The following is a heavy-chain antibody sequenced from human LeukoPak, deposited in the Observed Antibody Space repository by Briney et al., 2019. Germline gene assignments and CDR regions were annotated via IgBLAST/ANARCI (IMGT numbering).Heavy chain of an antibody. J-gene: IGHJ4*02. CDR3: ARESYCYDSSGYSGSPTTY. V-gene: IGHV3-53*01. D-gene: IGHD3-22*01. Sequence: GGSLRLSCAASGFTVSSNYMSWVRQAPGKGLEWVSVIYSGGSTYYADSVKGRFTISRDNSKNTLYLQMNSLRAEDTAVYYCARESYCYDSSGYSGSPTTYWGQGTLVTVSS. CDR2: IYSGGST. CDR1: GFTVSSNY.